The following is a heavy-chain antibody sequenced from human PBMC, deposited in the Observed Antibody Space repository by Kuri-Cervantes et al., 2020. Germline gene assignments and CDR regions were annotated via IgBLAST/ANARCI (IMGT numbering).Heavy chain of an antibody. D-gene: IGHD5-18*01. V-gene: IGHV1-2*02. CDR3: ARDTSIPDGIQLWSPDPIPDDY. Sequence: ASVKVSCKASGYTFTGYYMHWVRQAPGQGLEWMGWINPNSGGTNYAQKFQGRVTMTRDTSISTAYMELSRLRSDDTAVYYCARDTSIPDGIQLWSPDPIPDDYWGQGTLVTVSS. CDR1: GYTFTGYY. J-gene: IGHJ4*02. CDR2: INPNSGGT.